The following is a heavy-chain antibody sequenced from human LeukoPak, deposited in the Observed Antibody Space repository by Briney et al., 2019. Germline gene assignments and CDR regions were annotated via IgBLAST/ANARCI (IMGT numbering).Heavy chain of an antibody. CDR2: IYYSGST. V-gene: IGHV4-39*01. CDR3: ARGEGYYDSSGYFPIDY. J-gene: IGHJ4*02. D-gene: IGHD3-22*01. CDR1: GGSISSSSYY. Sequence: SETLSLTCTVSGGSISSSSYYWGWIRQPPGKGLEWIGSIYYSGSTYYNPSLKSRVTISVDTSKNQFSLKLSSVTAADTAVYYCARGEGYYDSSGYFPIDYWAREPWSPSPQ.